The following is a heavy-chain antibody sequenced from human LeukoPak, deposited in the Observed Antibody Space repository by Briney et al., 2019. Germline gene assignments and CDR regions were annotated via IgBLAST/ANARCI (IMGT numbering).Heavy chain of an antibody. CDR1: GGSLSSYD. Sequence: PSETLSLTCTVSGGSLSSYDWSWIRQPAGQGLDWIGRIYTSGSTNYKPSLKSRVTMSVDTSKNQFSLKLSSVTAADTAVYYCAREGNPWIQLWLFDYWGQGTLVTVSS. CDR3: AREGNPWIQLWLFDY. CDR2: IYTSGST. J-gene: IGHJ4*02. V-gene: IGHV4-4*07. D-gene: IGHD5-18*01.